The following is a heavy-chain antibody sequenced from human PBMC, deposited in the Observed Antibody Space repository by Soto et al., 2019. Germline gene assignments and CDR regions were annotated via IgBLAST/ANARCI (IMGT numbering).Heavy chain of an antibody. J-gene: IGHJ4*02. Sequence: QVQLVQSGAEVKKPGASVKVSCKASGYTFTSYGISWVRQAPGQGLEWMGWISAYNGNTNYAQKLQGRVTITTDTPTRPAYMELRCLRSDDTAVYYCARANYYGTLFDYWGQGTLVTVSS. V-gene: IGHV1-18*01. D-gene: IGHD3-10*01. CDR3: ARANYYGTLFDY. CDR1: GYTFTSYG. CDR2: ISAYNGNT.